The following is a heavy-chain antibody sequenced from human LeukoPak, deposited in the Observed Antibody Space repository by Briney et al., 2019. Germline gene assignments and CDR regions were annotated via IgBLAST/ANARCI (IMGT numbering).Heavy chain of an antibody. J-gene: IGHJ5*02. CDR1: GGSISSSNYY. D-gene: IGHD2-2*01. CDR2: IHYRGNT. Sequence: SETLSLTCTVAGGSISSSNYYWGWIRQPPGKGLEWIGSIHYRGNTYYNPSLKSRVTISVDTSKNQFSLKLSSVTAADTAVYYCARSAPRYCSSTSCYGGLLEFDPWGQGTLVTVSS. V-gene: IGHV4-39*01. CDR3: ARSAPRYCSSTSCYGGLLEFDP.